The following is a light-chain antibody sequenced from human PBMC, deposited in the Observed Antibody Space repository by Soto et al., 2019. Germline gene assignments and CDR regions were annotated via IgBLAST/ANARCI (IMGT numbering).Light chain of an antibody. J-gene: IGKJ1*01. CDR3: LQSYSTPPWT. CDR2: GAS. CDR1: QGIRND. Sequence: AIQMTQSPSSLSASGGDRVIITCRASQGIRNDLGWYQQKPGKAPKLLIYGASSLQSGVPPRFSGSGSETDFNFTISSLQPEDFATYYCLQSYSTPPWTFGQGTKVDIK. V-gene: IGKV1-6*01.